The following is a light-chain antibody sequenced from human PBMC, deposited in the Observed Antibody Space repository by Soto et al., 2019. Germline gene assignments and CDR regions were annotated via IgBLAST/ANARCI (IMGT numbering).Light chain of an antibody. V-gene: IGKV3-15*01. J-gene: IGKJ5*01. Sequence: EIVLTQSPATLSVSPGERATLSCRASQSISSNLAWYQQKPGQSPRLLIYGASTRATGIPARFGGSGSGTELTLTINSLQSEDSAVYYCQQHNQWPITFGQGTRLEIK. CDR2: GAS. CDR1: QSISSN. CDR3: QQHNQWPIT.